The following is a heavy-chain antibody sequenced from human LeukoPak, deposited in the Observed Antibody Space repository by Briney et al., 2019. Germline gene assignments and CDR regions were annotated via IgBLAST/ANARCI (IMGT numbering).Heavy chain of an antibody. V-gene: IGHV3-33*03. CDR3: VKDRTPSPHYCDSSGS. Sequence: PGRSLRLSCAASGFTFSSYGMHWVRQAPGKGLEWVAVIWYDGSNKYYADSVKGRFTISRDNSKNTLYLQMNSLRVEDTAVYYCVKDRTPSPHYCDSSGSWGQGTLVTVSS. J-gene: IGHJ5*02. D-gene: IGHD3-22*01. CDR2: IWYDGSNK. CDR1: GFTFSSYG.